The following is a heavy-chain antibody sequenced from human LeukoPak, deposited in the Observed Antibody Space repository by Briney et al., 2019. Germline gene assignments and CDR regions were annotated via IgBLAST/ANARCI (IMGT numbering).Heavy chain of an antibody. Sequence: SETLSLTCTVSGGSISSYYWSWIRQPPGKGLEWIGYIYYSGSTIYNPSLKTRVTISVGTSKNQFSLKLSSVTAADTAVYYCARRGMGGVDYWGQGTLVTVSS. CDR3: ARRGMGGVDY. V-gene: IGHV4-59*08. D-gene: IGHD3-16*01. J-gene: IGHJ4*02. CDR2: IYYSGST. CDR1: GGSISSYY.